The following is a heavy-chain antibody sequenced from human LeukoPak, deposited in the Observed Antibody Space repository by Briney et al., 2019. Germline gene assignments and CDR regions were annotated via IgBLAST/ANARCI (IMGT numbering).Heavy chain of an antibody. Sequence: GGSLRLSCAASGFTFSSYGMHWVRQAPAKGLEWVAFIRYDGSNKYYADSVKGRFTISRDNSKNTLYLQMNSLRAEDTAVYYCAKTVTPSVSGGFDPWGQGTLVTVSS. CDR1: GFTFSSYG. D-gene: IGHD3-10*01. J-gene: IGHJ5*02. V-gene: IGHV3-30*02. CDR3: AKTVTPSVSGGFDP. CDR2: IRYDGSNK.